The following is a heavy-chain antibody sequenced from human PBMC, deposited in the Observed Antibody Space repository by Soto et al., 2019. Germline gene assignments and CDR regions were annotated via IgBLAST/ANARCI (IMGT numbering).Heavy chain of an antibody. CDR2: LWYDGSNK. CDR3: ARVGNGLYFDY. V-gene: IGHV3-33*01. J-gene: IGHJ4*02. D-gene: IGHD7-27*01. CDR1: GFTFSSYG. Sequence: QVQLVVSGGGVVEPGRSLRLSGAASGFTFSSYGMHWVREAPGKGLEWVAVLWYDGSNKYYADSVKGRFTISRDNSKNTLYLQMNSLRAEDTAVYYCARVGNGLYFDYWGQGTLVTVSS.